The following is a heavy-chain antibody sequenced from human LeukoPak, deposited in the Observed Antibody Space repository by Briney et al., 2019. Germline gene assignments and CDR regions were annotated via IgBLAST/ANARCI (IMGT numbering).Heavy chain of an antibody. V-gene: IGHV3-48*01. Sequence: PGGSLRLSCAASGFTFSSYSMNWVRQAPGKGLEWVSYISSSSSTIYYADSVKGRFTISRDNAKNSLYLQMNSLRAEDTAVYYCARDLEQQPDNDAFDIWGQGTMVTVSS. CDR1: GFTFSSYS. D-gene: IGHD6-13*01. CDR2: ISSSSSTI. J-gene: IGHJ3*02. CDR3: ARDLEQQPDNDAFDI.